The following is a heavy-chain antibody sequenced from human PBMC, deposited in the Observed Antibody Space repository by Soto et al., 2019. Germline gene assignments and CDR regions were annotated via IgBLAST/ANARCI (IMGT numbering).Heavy chain of an antibody. CDR3: AKVPFSSELPGMDV. V-gene: IGHV3-23*01. CDR2: ISGSGGST. D-gene: IGHD1-26*01. Sequence: PGGSLRLSCAASGFTFSSYAMSWVRQAPGKGLEWVSAISGSGGSTYYADSVKGRFTISRDNSKNTLYLQMNSLRAEDTAVYYCAKVPFSSELPGMDVWGQGTTVTVSS. J-gene: IGHJ6*02. CDR1: GFTFSSYA.